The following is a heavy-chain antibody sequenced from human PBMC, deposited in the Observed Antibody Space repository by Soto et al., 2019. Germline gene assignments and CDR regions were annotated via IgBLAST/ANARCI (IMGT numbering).Heavy chain of an antibody. CDR3: ARGGGTILAPLP. V-gene: IGHV1-2*02. CDR1: GYTFTGYF. J-gene: IGHJ5*02. Sequence: ASVKVSCKASGYTFTGYFIHWVRQAPRQGLEWVGYINPNSGATKYAPRFQGRVTMTSDTSIRTAYMDLSNLRSDDTAVYYCARGGGTILAPLPWGXGTLVNVSS. CDR2: INPNSGAT. D-gene: IGHD3-3*01.